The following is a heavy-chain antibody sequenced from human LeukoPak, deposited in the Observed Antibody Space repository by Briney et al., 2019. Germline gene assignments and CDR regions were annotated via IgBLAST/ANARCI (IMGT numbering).Heavy chain of an antibody. D-gene: IGHD3-10*01. CDR1: GYTFTNYG. J-gene: IGHJ5*02. V-gene: IGHV1-18*01. CDR2: ISTYNGNT. Sequence: ASVKVSCKASGYTFTNYGISWVRQAPGQGLEWMGRISTYNGNTNYAQKLQGRVTMTTDTSTSTAYMELRSLRSDDTAVYCCARVVLVRGQAQVFDPWGQGTLVTVSS. CDR3: ARVVLVRGQAQVFDP.